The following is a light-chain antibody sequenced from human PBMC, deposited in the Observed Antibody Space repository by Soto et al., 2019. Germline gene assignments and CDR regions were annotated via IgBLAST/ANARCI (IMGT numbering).Light chain of an antibody. Sequence: EIVLTQSPGTLSLSPGERATLSCRASQSVPSDWLAWYRHKPGQAPRLLIYGASSRATGVPDRVSGSGSGTDFTLTIDTLEPEDSAVYYCQQRSNWPPDTFGQGTKLQIK. J-gene: IGKJ2*01. V-gene: IGKV3D-20*02. CDR3: QQRSNWPPDT. CDR2: GAS. CDR1: QSVPSDW.